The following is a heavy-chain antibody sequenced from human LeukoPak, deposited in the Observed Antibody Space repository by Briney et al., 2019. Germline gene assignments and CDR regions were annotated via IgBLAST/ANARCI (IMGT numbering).Heavy chain of an antibody. Sequence: PSETLSLTCTVSGGSISSYYWSWIRQPPGKGLEWIGYIYYSGSTNYNPSLKSRVTISVDTSKNQFSLKLSSVTAADTAVYYCARRVPSYGSGSRFDYWGQGTLVTVSS. CDR2: IYYSGST. CDR3: ARRVPSYGSGSRFDY. D-gene: IGHD3-10*01. V-gene: IGHV4-59*01. J-gene: IGHJ4*02. CDR1: GGSISSYY.